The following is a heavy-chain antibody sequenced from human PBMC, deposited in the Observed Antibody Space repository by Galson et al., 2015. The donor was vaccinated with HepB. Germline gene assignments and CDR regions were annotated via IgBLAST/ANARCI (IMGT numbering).Heavy chain of an antibody. V-gene: IGHV3-23*01. CDR2: ISGSCGNT. Sequence: LRLSCAASGFIFISYAMSCVRQAPGMELAWVSVISGSCGNTYLADSVNGRFTISRDNSKNTLYLPMNSLRAEDTAVYDCAKDRQWPRKNWFDPWGQGTLVTVSS. CDR1: GFIFISYA. D-gene: IGHD5-12*01. J-gene: IGHJ5*02. CDR3: AKDRQWPRKNWFDP.